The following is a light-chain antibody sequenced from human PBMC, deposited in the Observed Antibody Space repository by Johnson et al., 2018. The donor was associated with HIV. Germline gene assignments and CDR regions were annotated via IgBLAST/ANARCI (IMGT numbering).Light chain of an antibody. J-gene: IGLJ1*01. CDR3: GTWDSSLSAYV. V-gene: IGLV1-51*02. Sequence: QSVLTQPPSVSAAPGQKVTISCSGSSSDMGNYAVSWYQQLPGTAHKLLIYENNKRPSGIPDRFSGSKSGTSATLAVTGLQPGDEADYYCGTWDSSLSAYVFGTGTKVTVL. CDR2: ENN. CDR1: SSDMGNYA.